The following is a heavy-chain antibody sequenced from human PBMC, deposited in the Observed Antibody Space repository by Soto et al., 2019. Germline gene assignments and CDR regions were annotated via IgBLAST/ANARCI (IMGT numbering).Heavy chain of an antibody. CDR1: GFTFSSYG. CDR3: AKESRGKVYDYVWGSYRIFDY. CDR2: ISYDGSNK. Sequence: GGSLRLSCAASGFTFSSYGMHWVRQAPGKGLEWVAVISYDGSNKYYADSVKGRFTISRDNSKNTLYLQMNSLRAEDTAVYYCAKESRGKVYDYVWGSYRIFDYWGQGTLVTVSS. D-gene: IGHD3-16*02. J-gene: IGHJ4*02. V-gene: IGHV3-30*18.